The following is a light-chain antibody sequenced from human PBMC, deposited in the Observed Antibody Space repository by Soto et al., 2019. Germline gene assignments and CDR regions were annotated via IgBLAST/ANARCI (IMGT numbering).Light chain of an antibody. CDR1: QGISSY. CDR3: QQLNTYPQIT. Sequence: DIQLTQSPSFLSASVGDRVTITCRASQGISSYLAWYQQKAGKAPKLLIYTASTLQSGVPSRFSGSGSGTEFTLTISNLQPEDFGTYYCQQLNTYPQITFGQGTLLEIK. J-gene: IGKJ5*01. CDR2: TAS. V-gene: IGKV1-9*01.